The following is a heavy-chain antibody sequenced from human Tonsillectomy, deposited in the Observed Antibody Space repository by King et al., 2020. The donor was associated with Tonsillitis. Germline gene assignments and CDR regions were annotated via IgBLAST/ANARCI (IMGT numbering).Heavy chain of an antibody. CDR2: IIPIFGTA. V-gene: IGHV1-69*06. Sequence: VQLVESGAEVKKPGSSVKVSCKASGGTFSSYAISWVRQAPGQGLEWMGGIIPIFGTANYAQKFQGRVTITADKSTSTAYMALSSLRSEDTAVYYCARDRGLWGIFGDYWGQGTLGSVSS. J-gene: IGHJ4*02. CDR1: GGTFSSYA. D-gene: IGHD3-3*01. CDR3: ARDRGLWGIFGDY.